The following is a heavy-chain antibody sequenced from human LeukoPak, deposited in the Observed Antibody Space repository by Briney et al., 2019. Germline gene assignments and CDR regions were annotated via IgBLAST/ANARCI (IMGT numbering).Heavy chain of an antibody. V-gene: IGHV1-69*05. Sequence: EASVKVSCKASGGTFSSYAISWVRQAPGQGLEWMGGIIPIFGTANCAQKFQGRVTITTDESTSTAYMELSSLRSEDTAVYYCASGSRDGNYYYYYMDVWGKGTTVTVSS. D-gene: IGHD2-15*01. CDR1: GGTFSSYA. J-gene: IGHJ6*03. CDR3: ASGSRDGNYYYYYMDV. CDR2: IIPIFGTA.